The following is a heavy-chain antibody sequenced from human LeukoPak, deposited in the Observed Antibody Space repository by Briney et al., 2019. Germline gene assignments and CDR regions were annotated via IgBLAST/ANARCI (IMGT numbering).Heavy chain of an antibody. CDR3: ASSTLHSFDN. CDR1: GFTFSRFW. V-gene: IGHV3-74*01. Sequence: GGSLRLSCAASGFTFSRFWMHWVRQAPGKGLVWVSHINTDGSTANFADSVKGRFTISRDNSRNTLYLQMNSLRAEDTAVYYCASSTLHSFDNWGQGTLVTVSS. J-gene: IGHJ4*02. CDR2: INTDGSTA. D-gene: IGHD3-10*01.